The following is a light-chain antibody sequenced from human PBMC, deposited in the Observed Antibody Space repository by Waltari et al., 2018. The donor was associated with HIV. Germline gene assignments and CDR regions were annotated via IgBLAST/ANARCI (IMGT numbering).Light chain of an antibody. J-gene: IGLJ2*01. Sequence: QSALTQPASVSGSPGQAITVSCTGTSSDVGGYNYVSWYQQHPGKAPKLMISDVTYWPSGVSNRFSGSKSGNKASLTISGLQAEDEADYYCISYTSSSTLVFGGGTKVTVL. V-gene: IGLV2-14*03. CDR3: ISYTSSSTLV. CDR2: DVT. CDR1: SSDVGGYNY.